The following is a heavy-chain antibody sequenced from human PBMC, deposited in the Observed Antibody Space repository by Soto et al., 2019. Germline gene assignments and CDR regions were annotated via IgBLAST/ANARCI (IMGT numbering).Heavy chain of an antibody. D-gene: IGHD2-2*01. J-gene: IGHJ3*02. CDR1: GYTFTSYA. CDR2: INAGNGNT. Sequence: QVQLVQSGAEVKKPGASVKVSCKASGYTFTSYAMHWVRQAPGQRLEWMGWINAGNGNTKYSQKFQGRVTITRDTSASTAYMELSSLRSEDTAVYYCAGGSCITDAFDIWGQGTMVTVSS. V-gene: IGHV1-3*01. CDR3: AGGSCITDAFDI.